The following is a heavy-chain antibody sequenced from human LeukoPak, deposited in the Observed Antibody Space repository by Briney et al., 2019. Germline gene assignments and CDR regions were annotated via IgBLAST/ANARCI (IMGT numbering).Heavy chain of an antibody. CDR3: ARYTPRGGYDSSGYYPFDY. J-gene: IGHJ4*02. V-gene: IGHV1-18*01. CDR2: ISAYNGNT. D-gene: IGHD3-22*01. CDR1: GYTFTSYG. Sequence: ASVKVSCKASGYTFTSYGISWVRQAPGRGLEWMGWISAYNGNTNYAQKLQGRVTMTTDTSTSTAYMELRSLRSDDTAVYYCARYTPRGGYDSSGYYPFDYWGQGTLVTVSS.